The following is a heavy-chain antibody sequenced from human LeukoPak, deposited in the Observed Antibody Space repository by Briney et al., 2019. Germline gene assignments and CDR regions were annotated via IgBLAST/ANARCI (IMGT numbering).Heavy chain of an antibody. CDR3: ARVMYDSSWSTIDY. D-gene: IGHD3-22*01. V-gene: IGHV6-1*01. CDR1: GDSVSSNSAA. Sequence: SQTLSLTCAISGDSVSSNSAAWNWIRQSPSRGLEWLGRTYYRSKWYTDYAVSLKSRITINPDTCKNQFSLQLNSVIPEDTAIYYCARVMYDSSWSTIDYWGQGTLVTVSS. CDR2: TYYRSKWYT. J-gene: IGHJ4*02.